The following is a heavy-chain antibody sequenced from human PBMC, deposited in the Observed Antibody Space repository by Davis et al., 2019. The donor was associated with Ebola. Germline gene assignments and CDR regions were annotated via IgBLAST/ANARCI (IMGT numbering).Heavy chain of an antibody. D-gene: IGHD5-12*01. Sequence: GESLKISCAASGFIFRNYVMSWVRQAPGKGLEYVSAISSNGGSTYYANSVKGRFTISRDNSKNTLYLQMGSLRAEDMAVYYCARGALVATIKYNWFDPWGQGTLVTVSS. CDR3: ARGALVATIKYNWFDP. J-gene: IGHJ5*02. CDR2: ISSNGGST. CDR1: GFIFRNYV. V-gene: IGHV3-64*01.